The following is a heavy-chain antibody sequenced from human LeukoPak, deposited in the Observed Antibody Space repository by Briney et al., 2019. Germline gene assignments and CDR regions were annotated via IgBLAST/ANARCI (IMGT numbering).Heavy chain of an antibody. J-gene: IGHJ2*01. CDR2: ISAYNGNT. Sequence: ASVKVSCKASGYTFTSYGISWVRQAPGQGLEWMGWISAYNGNTNYAQKLQGRVTMTTDTSTSTAYMELRSLRSEDTAVYYCARGYPGTTSTGGFDLWGRGTLVTVSS. CDR3: ARGYPGTTSTGGFDL. V-gene: IGHV1-18*01. D-gene: IGHD1-1*01. CDR1: GYTFTSYG.